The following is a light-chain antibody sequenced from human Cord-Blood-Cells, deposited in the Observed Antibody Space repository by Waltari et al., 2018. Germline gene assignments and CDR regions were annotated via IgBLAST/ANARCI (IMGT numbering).Light chain of an antibody. CDR2: EVS. V-gene: IGLV2-8*01. CDR3: SSYAGSNKWV. CDR1: SSDGGGYNY. Sequence: QPALTQPPSSSGSPGQSVTISCTGTSSDGGGYNYVSWCQQHPGKAPKLKVYEVSNRPYRVPVRFSGSKSGNTASLTVSGLQAEDEADYYFSSYAGSNKWVCGGGTKLTVL. J-gene: IGLJ3*02.